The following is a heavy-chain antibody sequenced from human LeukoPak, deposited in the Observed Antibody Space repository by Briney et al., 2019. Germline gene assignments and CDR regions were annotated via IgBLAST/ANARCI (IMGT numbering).Heavy chain of an antibody. V-gene: IGHV3-21*01. D-gene: IGHD6-19*01. CDR3: AREGEQWLAKNFDY. CDR1: GFTFSNYN. Sequence: GGSLRLSCAASGFTFSNYNMNWVCQAPGKGLEWVSSISRSSSYISRSSDYIYYADSVKGRFTTSRDNAKNSLYPQMNSLRAEDTAVYYCAREGEQWLAKNFDYWGQGTVVTVSS. CDR2: ISRSSSYISRSSDYI. J-gene: IGHJ4*02.